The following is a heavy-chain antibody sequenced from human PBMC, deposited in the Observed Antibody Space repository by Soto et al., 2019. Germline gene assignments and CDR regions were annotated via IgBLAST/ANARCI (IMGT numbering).Heavy chain of an antibody. CDR1: GDSYTTFG. D-gene: IGHD4-17*01. J-gene: IGHJ4*02. Sequence: QVQLVQSGAEVKKPGASVKVACKPSGDSYTTFGISWVRQAPGQGLEWMGWMNSNSGKTDYAQKFQGRVTMTTDTFTRTADMDLRSLTSDDTAVYFCVRDRLTVTGTKCFDYWGQGTLVTVSS. CDR3: VRDRLTVTGTKCFDY. V-gene: IGHV1-18*01. CDR2: MNSNSGKT.